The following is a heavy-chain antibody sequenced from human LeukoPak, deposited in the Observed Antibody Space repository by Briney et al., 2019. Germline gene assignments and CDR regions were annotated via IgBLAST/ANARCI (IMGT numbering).Heavy chain of an antibody. CDR1: GGSISSSSYY. J-gene: IGHJ4*02. V-gene: IGHV4-39*07. Sequence: KPSETLSLTCTVSGGSISSSSYYWGWIRQPPGKGLEWIGSIYYSGSTYYNPSLKSRVTISVDTSKNQFSLKLSSVTAADTAVYYCASELREGPTVTMHWGQGTLVTVSS. D-gene: IGHD4-17*01. CDR3: ASELREGPTVTMH. CDR2: IYYSGST.